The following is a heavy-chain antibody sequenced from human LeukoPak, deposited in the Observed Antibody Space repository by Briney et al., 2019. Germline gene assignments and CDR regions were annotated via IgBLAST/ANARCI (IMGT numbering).Heavy chain of an antibody. D-gene: IGHD6-13*01. CDR3: ARDSSSWYLDYYYGRDV. CDR1: GYTFTSYG. J-gene: IGHJ6*04. Sequence: ASVKVSCKASGYTFTSYGISWVRQAPGQGLEWMGWISAYNGNTNYVQKLQGRVTMTTDTSTSTAYMELRSLRSDDTAVYYCARDSSSWYLDYYYGRDVWGKGTTVTVSS. V-gene: IGHV1-18*04. CDR2: ISAYNGNT.